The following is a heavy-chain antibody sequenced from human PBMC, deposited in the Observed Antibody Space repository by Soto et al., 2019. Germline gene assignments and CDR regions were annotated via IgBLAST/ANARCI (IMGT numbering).Heavy chain of an antibody. Sequence: SETLSLTCTVSGGSISSSRYYWGWIRQPPGKGLEWVGSIYYSGSTYYNPSLKSRVTISVDTSKNQFSLRLSSVTAADTSVYYCARQIRSGYPPYYFDYWGQGTLVTVSS. J-gene: IGHJ4*02. CDR2: IYYSGST. CDR1: GGSISSSRYY. D-gene: IGHD3-3*01. CDR3: ARQIRSGYPPYYFDY. V-gene: IGHV4-39*01.